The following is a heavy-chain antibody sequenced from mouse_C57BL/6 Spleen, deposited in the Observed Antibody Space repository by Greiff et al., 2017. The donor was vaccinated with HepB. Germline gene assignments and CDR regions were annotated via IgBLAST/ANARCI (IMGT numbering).Heavy chain of an antibody. Sequence: VQLKESGPELVKPGASVKISCKASGYSFTGYYMNWVKQSPEKSLEWIGEINPSTGGTTYNQKFKAKATLTVDKSSSTAYMQLKSLTSEDSAVYYCARRSGSRWYFDVWGTGTTVTVSS. D-gene: IGHD1-1*01. J-gene: IGHJ1*03. CDR1: GYSFTGYY. CDR3: ARRSGSRWYFDV. CDR2: INPSTGGT. V-gene: IGHV1-42*01.